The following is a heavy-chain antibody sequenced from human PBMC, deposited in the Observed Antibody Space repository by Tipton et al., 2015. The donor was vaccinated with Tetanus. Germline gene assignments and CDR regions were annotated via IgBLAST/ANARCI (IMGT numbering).Heavy chain of an antibody. Sequence: SGFTFSSYGMHWVRQAPGKGLEWAAGISYDGSNKYYADSVKGRFTISRDNSKNTLYLQMNSLRAEDTAVYYCARTLHWGQGALVAVSS. CDR1: GFTFSSYG. V-gene: IGHV3-30*03. J-gene: IGHJ4*02. CDR3: ARTLH. CDR2: ISYDGSNK.